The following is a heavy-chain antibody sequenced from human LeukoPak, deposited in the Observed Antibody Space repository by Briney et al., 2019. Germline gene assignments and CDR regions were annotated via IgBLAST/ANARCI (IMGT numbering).Heavy chain of an antibody. D-gene: IGHD3-9*01. CDR3: ATYDVLTGFEY. V-gene: IGHV1-69*01. J-gene: IGHJ4*02. Sequence: SVTVSCKASGGTFSDYVISWVRQAPGQGLNWMGGISPLLGASKHTQNFHDRVTITADESTTTAYMELSDLRSADTAGYYCATYDVLTGFEYWGQGTLVTVSS. CDR2: ISPLLGAS. CDR1: GGTFSDYV.